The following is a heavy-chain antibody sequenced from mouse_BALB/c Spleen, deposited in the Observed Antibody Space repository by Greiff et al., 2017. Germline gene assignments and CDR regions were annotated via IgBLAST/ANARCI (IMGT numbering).Heavy chain of an antibody. CDR3: ARTGTGAMDY. Sequence: QVQLKQSGAELARPGASVKLSCKASGYTFTSYWMQWVKQRPGQGLEWIGAIYPGDGDTRYTQKFKGKATLTADKSSSTAYMQLSSLASEDSAVYYCARTGTGAMDYWGQGTSVTVSS. D-gene: IGHD4-1*01. J-gene: IGHJ4*01. CDR1: GYTFTSYW. CDR2: IYPGDGDT. V-gene: IGHV1-87*01.